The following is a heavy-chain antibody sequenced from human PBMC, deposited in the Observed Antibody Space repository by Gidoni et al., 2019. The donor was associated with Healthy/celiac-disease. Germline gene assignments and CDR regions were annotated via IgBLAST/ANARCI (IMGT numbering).Heavy chain of an antibody. CDR3: ARASYYFDY. V-gene: IGHV3-30-3*01. Sequence: QVQLVESGGGVVQPGRSLTLSCAAPGFTFSSYAMHWVRQAPGKGLEWVAVISYDGSNKYYADSVKGRFTISRDNSKNTLYLQMNSLRAEDTAVYYCARASYYFDYWGQGTLVTVSS. CDR2: ISYDGSNK. J-gene: IGHJ4*02. CDR1: GFTFSSYA.